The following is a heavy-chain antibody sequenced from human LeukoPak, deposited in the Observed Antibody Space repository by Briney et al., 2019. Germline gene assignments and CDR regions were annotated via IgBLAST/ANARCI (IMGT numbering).Heavy chain of an antibody. J-gene: IGHJ4*02. CDR1: GGSISSGSYY. CDR2: IYTSGST. V-gene: IGHV4-61*02. CDR3: ASTIVGATYYFDY. D-gene: IGHD1-26*01. Sequence: SQTLSLTCNVSGGSISSGSYYWSWIRQPAGKGLEWIGRIYTSGSTNYNPSLKSRVTISVDTSKNQFSLKLSSVTAADTAVYYCASTIVGATYYFDYWGQGTLVTVSS.